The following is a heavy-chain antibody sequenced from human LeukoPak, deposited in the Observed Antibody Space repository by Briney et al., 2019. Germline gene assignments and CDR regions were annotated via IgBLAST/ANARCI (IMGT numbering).Heavy chain of an antibody. V-gene: IGHV3-23*01. CDR2: ISPSGVTT. CDR1: EFTFSNYA. D-gene: IGHD6-19*01. Sequence: GETLRLSCAASEFTFSNYAMTWVRQAPGKGLEWVSGISPSGVTTYYADSVQGRLTISRDNSKNTLYLQMNSLSPEDTAIYYCAKSLPLAGRRPFFFDYWGQGTLVTVSS. J-gene: IGHJ4*02. CDR3: AKSLPLAGRRPFFFDY.